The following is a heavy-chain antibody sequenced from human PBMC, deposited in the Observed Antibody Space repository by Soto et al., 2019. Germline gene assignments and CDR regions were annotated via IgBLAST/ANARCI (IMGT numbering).Heavy chain of an antibody. CDR2: IYYSGST. Sequence: QLQLQESGPGLVKPSETLSLTCTVSGGSISSSSYYWGWIRQPPGKGLEWIGSIYYSGSTYYNPSLKSRVPIGVDTSKNQFSLKLSSVTAADTAVYYCALSIAAAGTGPDYWGQGTLVTVSS. CDR1: GGSISSSSYY. V-gene: IGHV4-39*01. J-gene: IGHJ4*02. CDR3: ALSIAAAGTGPDY. D-gene: IGHD6-13*01.